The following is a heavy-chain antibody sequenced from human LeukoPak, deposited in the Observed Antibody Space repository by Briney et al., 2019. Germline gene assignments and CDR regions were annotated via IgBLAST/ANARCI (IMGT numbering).Heavy chain of an antibody. Sequence: GGSLRLSCAASGFTFSSYEMNWVRQAPGKGLEWVSGISGSGGNTYYTDSVRGRLSISRDNSKNTLYLQVNSLRAEDTAVYYCAKDDAWLRFGEWSQGTLVTVSS. CDR2: ISGSGGNT. D-gene: IGHD3-10*01. CDR3: AKDDAWLRFGE. V-gene: IGHV3-23*01. J-gene: IGHJ4*02. CDR1: GFTFSSYE.